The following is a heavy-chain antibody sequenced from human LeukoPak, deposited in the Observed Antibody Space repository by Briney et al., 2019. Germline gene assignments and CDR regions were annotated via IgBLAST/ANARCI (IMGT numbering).Heavy chain of an antibody. V-gene: IGHV1-8*03. D-gene: IGHD3-9*01. CDR1: GYTFTSYD. CDR3: ARGRGYYDILTGSGHYYYYYMDV. J-gene: IGHJ6*03. Sequence: ASVKVSCKASGYTFTSYDINWVRQATGQGLEWMGWMNPSSGNTGYAQKFQGRVTITRNTSISTAYMELSSLRSEDTAVYYCARGRGYYDILTGSGHYYYYYMDVWGKGTTVTVSS. CDR2: MNPSSGNT.